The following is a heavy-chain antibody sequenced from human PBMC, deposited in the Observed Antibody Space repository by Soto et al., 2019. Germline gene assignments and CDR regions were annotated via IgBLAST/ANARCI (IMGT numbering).Heavy chain of an antibody. Sequence: SETLSLTCTVSGGSISSYYWSWIRQPPGKGLEWIGQINDGGSTNYNSSLKSRVIISVDTSKNQFSLNLRSVTAADTAMYYCVRGRATWYYAYWGQGTQVTVSS. D-gene: IGHD3-16*01. CDR1: GGSISSYY. V-gene: IGHV4-34*01. J-gene: IGHJ4*02. CDR3: VRGRATWYYAY. CDR2: INDGGST.